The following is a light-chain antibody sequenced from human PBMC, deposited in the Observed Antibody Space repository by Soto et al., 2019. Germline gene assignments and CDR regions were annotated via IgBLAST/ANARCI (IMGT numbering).Light chain of an antibody. J-gene: IGKJ1*01. CDR1: QSISSY. V-gene: IGKV1-39*01. CDR2: AAS. Sequence: DIQMTQSPSSLSASVGDRVTITCRASQSISSYLNWYQQKPGKAPKLLIYAASSLQSGVPSRFSGGGSGTDFTLTISSLQPEDFATYYCQQSYSTLSWTFGQGTK. CDR3: QQSYSTLSWT.